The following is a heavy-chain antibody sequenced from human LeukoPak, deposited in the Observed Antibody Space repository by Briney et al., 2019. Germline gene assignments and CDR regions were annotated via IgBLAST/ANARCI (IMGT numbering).Heavy chain of an antibody. J-gene: IGHJ4*02. V-gene: IGHV1-18*01. Sequence: GASVKVSCKASGYTFTSYGISWVRQAPGQGLEWMGWISAYNGNTNYAQKLQGRVTMTTDTSTSTAYMELRSLRSDDTAVYYCARTPPGIAAAGPSRDFDYWGQGTLVTVSS. CDR1: GYTFTSYG. D-gene: IGHD6-13*01. CDR3: ARTPPGIAAAGPSRDFDY. CDR2: ISAYNGNT.